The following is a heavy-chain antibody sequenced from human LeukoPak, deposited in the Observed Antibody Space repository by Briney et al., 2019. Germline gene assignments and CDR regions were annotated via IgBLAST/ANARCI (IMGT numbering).Heavy chain of an antibody. D-gene: IGHD2-2*01. V-gene: IGHV3-23*01. CDR1: GFTFSSYA. Sequence: GGSLRLSCAASGFTFSSYAMSWVRQAPGKGLEWVSAISGSGGSTDYADSVKGRFTISRDNAKNSLYLQMNSLRAEDTAVYYCARDNRVPAARAGYMDVWGKGTTVTVSS. CDR2: ISGSGGST. J-gene: IGHJ6*03. CDR3: ARDNRVPAARAGYMDV.